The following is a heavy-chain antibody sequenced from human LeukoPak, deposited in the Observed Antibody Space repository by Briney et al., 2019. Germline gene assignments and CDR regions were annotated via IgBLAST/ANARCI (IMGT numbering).Heavy chain of an antibody. V-gene: IGHV1-69*06. J-gene: IGHJ4*02. Sequence: ASVKVSCKAPGGTFSSYAISWVRQAPGQGLEWMGGIIPIFGTANYAQKFQGRVTITADKSTSTAYMELSSLRSEDTAVYYCARVGFGEPIDYWGQGTLVTVSS. CDR2: IIPIFGTA. D-gene: IGHD3-10*01. CDR3: ARVGFGEPIDY. CDR1: GGTFSSYA.